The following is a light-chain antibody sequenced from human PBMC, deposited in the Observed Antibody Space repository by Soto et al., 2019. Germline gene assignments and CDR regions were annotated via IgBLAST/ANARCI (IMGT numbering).Light chain of an antibody. Sequence: ETVMTQSPATLSVSPGERVTLSCRASQSVRSNLAWYQQKPGQAPRLLVYGASTRATGIPARFSGSGSGTEFTLTISSLQSEDFAVYYCQQSNNWPKTFGQGTKVEIK. CDR3: QQSNNWPKT. CDR1: QSVRSN. V-gene: IGKV3-15*01. J-gene: IGKJ1*01. CDR2: GAS.